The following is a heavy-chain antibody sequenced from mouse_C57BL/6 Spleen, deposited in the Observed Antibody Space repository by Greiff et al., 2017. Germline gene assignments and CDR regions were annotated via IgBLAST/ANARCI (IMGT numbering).Heavy chain of an antibody. CDR3: ARNYGGSYWYFDV. D-gene: IGHD1-1*01. CDR1: GYTFTDYY. CDR2: INPNNGGT. J-gene: IGHJ1*03. Sequence: VQLQQSGPELVKPGASVKISCKASGYTFTDYYMNWVKQSHGKSLEWIGDINPNNGGTSYNQKFKGKATLTVDKSSSTAYMELRSLTSEDSAVYYCARNYGGSYWYFDVWGTGTTVTVSS. V-gene: IGHV1-26*01.